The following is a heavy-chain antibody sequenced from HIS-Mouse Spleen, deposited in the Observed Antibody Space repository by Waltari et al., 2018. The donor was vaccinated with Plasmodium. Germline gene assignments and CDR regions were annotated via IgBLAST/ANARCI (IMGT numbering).Heavy chain of an antibody. CDR3: ARVLGYKAAAGTFVEYFQH. Sequence: QVQLVQSGAEVKKPGASVKVSCKASGYTFTGYYMHWLRRAPGQGLEWMGWINPNSGGTNYAQKCQGRVTMTRDTSISTAYMELSRLRSDDTAVYYCARVLGYKAAAGTFVEYFQHWGQGTLVTVSS. V-gene: IGHV1-2*02. D-gene: IGHD6-13*01. CDR1: GYTFTGYY. CDR2: INPNSGGT. J-gene: IGHJ1*01.